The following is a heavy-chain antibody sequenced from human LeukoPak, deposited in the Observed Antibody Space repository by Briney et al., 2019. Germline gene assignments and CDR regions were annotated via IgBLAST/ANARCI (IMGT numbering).Heavy chain of an antibody. CDR2: IDWDDDK. CDR1: GFSLSTSGMC. Sequence: SGPTLVKPTQTLTLTCTFSGFSLSTSGMCVSWIRQPPGKALEWLALIDWDDDKYYSTSLKTRLTISKDTSKNQVVLTTTNMDPVDTATYYCARIPRYCSSTSFGDSSDYWGQGTLVTVSS. J-gene: IGHJ4*02. CDR3: ARIPRYCSSTSFGDSSDY. V-gene: IGHV2-70*01. D-gene: IGHD2-2*01.